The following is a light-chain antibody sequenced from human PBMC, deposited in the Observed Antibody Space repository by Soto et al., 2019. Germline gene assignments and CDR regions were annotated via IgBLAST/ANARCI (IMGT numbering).Light chain of an antibody. CDR2: AAS. CDR3: QKYNSAPWT. CDR1: QGISNY. Sequence: DLQMTQSPVSLSASVGDRVTITCRASQGISNYLAWYQQKPGKVPKLLIYAASTLQSGVPSRFSGSGSGADFTLTISGLQPEDVATYYCQKYNSAPWTFGQGTKVEIK. J-gene: IGKJ1*01. V-gene: IGKV1-27*01.